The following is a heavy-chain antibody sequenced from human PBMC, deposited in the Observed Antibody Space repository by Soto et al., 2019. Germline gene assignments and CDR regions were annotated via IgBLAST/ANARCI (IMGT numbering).Heavy chain of an antibody. CDR3: SKRGEPAAKYYYYYMDV. CDR1: GFTFSIYA. Sequence: GGSLRLSCAASGFTFSIYAMSWVRQAPGKGLEWVSAIIGSGGSTYYADSVKGRLTIPRDNSKNTLYLQMNSLRAADTAVYYCSKRGEPAAKYYYYYMDVWGKGTTVTVSS. V-gene: IGHV3-23*01. D-gene: IGHD2-2*01. CDR2: IIGSGGST. J-gene: IGHJ6*03.